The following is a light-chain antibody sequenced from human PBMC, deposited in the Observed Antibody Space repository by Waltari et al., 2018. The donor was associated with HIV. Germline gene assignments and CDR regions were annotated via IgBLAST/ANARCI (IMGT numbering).Light chain of an antibody. CDR3: AAWDDSLNGHVI. CDR2: NNN. V-gene: IGLV1-44*01. CDR1: SPNIRSNT. J-gene: IGLJ2*01. Sequence: QSVLTQPPSASGTPGQRLTISCSGSSPNIRSNTVKSSQQFPGTAPKLLIYNNNQRPSGVPDRFSGAKSGTSASLAISGLQSEDEADYYCAAWDDSLNGHVIFGGGTKLTVL.